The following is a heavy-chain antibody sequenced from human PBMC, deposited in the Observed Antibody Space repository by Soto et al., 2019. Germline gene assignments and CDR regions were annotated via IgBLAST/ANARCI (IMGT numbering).Heavy chain of an antibody. J-gene: IGHJ5*02. D-gene: IGHD6-13*01. CDR2: IKQDGSEK. Sequence: EVQLVESGGGLVQPGGSLRLSCAASGFTFSSYWMSWVRQAPGKGLEWVANIKQDGSEKYYVDSVKGRFTISRDNAKNSLYLQMNSLGAEDTAVYYCARDLIAAGFYWFDHWGQGTLVTVSS. V-gene: IGHV3-7*01. CDR3: ARDLIAAGFYWFDH. CDR1: GFTFSSYW.